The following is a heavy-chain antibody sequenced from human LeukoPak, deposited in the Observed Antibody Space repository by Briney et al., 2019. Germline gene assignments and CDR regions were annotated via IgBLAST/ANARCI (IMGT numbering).Heavy chain of an antibody. V-gene: IGHV4-30-4*01. CDR2: IYYSGST. D-gene: IGHD5-12*01. Sequence: SQTLSLTCTVSGGSISSGDYYWRWIRQPPGKGLEWIGYIYYSGSTYYNPSLKSRVTISVDTSKNQFSLKLSSVTAADTAVYYCARGGLVASYFDYWGQGTLVTVSS. CDR3: ARGGLVASYFDY. J-gene: IGHJ4*02. CDR1: GGSISSGDYY.